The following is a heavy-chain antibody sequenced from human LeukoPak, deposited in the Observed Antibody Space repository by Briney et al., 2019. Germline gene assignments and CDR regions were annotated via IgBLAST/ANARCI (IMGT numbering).Heavy chain of an antibody. CDR2: ISASGGRT. D-gene: IGHD1-26*01. J-gene: IGHJ4*02. Sequence: GGSLRLSCAASGFTFSTLDMSWVRQAPGKGLEWVSSISASGGRTYYADSVKGRFTISRDNTRDTLYLQMNSLRAEDTAVYYCARDGGGANTLDYWGQGTLVTVSS. CDR3: ARDGGGANTLDY. CDR1: GFTFSTLD. V-gene: IGHV3-23*01.